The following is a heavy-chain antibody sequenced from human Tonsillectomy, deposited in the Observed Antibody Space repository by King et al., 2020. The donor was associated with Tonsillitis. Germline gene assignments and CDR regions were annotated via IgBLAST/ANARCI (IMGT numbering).Heavy chain of an antibody. Sequence: VQLVESGGGLVQPGGSLKLSCAASGFTFSGSAMHWVRQASGKGLEWVGRIRSKANNYATAYSASVKGRFTISIDDSKNMAYLQMNSLKTEDTAVYYCTRLETYCSNGVCYNYYYSGMAVWGQGTTVTAPS. J-gene: IGHJ6*02. D-gene: IGHD2-8*01. CDR2: IRSKANNYAT. V-gene: IGHV3-73*01. CDR1: GFTFSGSA. CDR3: TRLETYCSNGVCYNYYYSGMAV.